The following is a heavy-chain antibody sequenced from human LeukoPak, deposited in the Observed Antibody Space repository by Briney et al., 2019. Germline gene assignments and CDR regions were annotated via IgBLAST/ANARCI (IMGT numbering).Heavy chain of an antibody. CDR3: ASGTLTFTNAFDI. J-gene: IGHJ3*02. Sequence: ASVKVSCKASGGTFSSYAISWVRQAPGQGLECMGGIIPIFGTANYAQKFQGRVTITADKSTSTAYMELSSLRSEDTAVYYCASGTLTFTNAFDIWGQGTMVTVSS. CDR1: GGTFSSYA. D-gene: IGHD1-1*01. CDR2: IIPIFGTA. V-gene: IGHV1-69*06.